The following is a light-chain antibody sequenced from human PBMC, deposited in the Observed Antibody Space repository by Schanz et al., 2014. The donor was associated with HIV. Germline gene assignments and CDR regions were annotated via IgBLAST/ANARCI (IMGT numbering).Light chain of an antibody. CDR2: AAS. V-gene: IGKV1-39*01. J-gene: IGKJ2*01. Sequence: DVQMTQSPSSLSASVGDRVIITCRASQSVKTFVNWYQHKPGKAPRLLIYAASTLQRGVPSRFSGSGSGTSFTLTITSLQPDDFATYYCQQCVTYPYTFGQGTKLDIK. CDR3: QQCVTYPYT. CDR1: QSVKTF.